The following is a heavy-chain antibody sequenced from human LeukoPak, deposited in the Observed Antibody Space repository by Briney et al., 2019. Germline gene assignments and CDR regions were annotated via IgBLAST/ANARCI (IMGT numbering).Heavy chain of an antibody. CDR3: ASFPYCSSTSCSSP. J-gene: IGHJ5*02. CDR2: ISSSSSYT. Sequence: GGSLKLSCAASGFTFSDYYMSWIRQAPGQGLEWISYISSSSSYTNYADSVKGRFTISRDNAKNSLYLQMNSLRAEDTAVYYCASFPYCSSTSCSSPWGQGTLVTVSS. V-gene: IGHV3-11*03. D-gene: IGHD2-2*01. CDR1: GFTFSDYY.